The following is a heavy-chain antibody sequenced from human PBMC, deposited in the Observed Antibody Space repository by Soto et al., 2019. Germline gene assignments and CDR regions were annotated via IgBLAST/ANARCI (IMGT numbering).Heavy chain of an antibody. J-gene: IGHJ5*02. CDR1: GYALTELS. Sequence: SVQVSCKVSGYALTELSMHWVRQAPEKGLEWMGGFVPEHGKTVYAQKFQGRVTMTEDTSTDTAYMELISLRSDDTALYYCATGQLGNYFDPWGQGTLVTVS. CDR3: ATGQLGNYFDP. CDR2: FVPEHGKT. D-gene: IGHD6-13*01. V-gene: IGHV1-24*01.